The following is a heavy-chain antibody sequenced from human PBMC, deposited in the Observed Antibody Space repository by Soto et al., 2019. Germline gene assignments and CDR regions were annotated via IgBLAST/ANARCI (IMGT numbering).Heavy chain of an antibody. CDR1: GGTFSSYA. CDR3: ARDREDIVVVVDCVLRQYYFDY. D-gene: IGHD2-15*01. Sequence: QVQLVQSGAEVKKPGSSVKVSCKASGGTFSSYAISWVRQAPGQGLEWMGGIIPIFGTANYAQKFQGRVTITADKSTSTAYMELSSLRSEDTAVYYCARDREDIVVVVDCVLRQYYFDYWGQGTLVTVSS. J-gene: IGHJ4*02. CDR2: IIPIFGTA. V-gene: IGHV1-69*06.